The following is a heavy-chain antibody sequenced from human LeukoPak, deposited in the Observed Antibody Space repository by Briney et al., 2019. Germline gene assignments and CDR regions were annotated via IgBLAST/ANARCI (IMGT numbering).Heavy chain of an antibody. D-gene: IGHD4-17*01. J-gene: IGHJ3*02. CDR2: ISGSGGST. Sequence: GGSLRLSCAISQFKFNSYGMTWVRQAPGKGLEWVSSISGSGGSTQYADSVQGRFTISRDNSKNTLYLQMNSLRAEDTAVYYCAKDPNGDYIGTFDIWGQGTMVTVSS. V-gene: IGHV3-23*01. CDR3: AKDPNGDYIGTFDI. CDR1: QFKFNSYG.